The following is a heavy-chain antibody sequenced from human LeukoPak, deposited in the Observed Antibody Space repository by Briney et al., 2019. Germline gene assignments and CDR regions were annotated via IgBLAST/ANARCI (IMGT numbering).Heavy chain of an antibody. Sequence: ASVKVSCKASGYTFTGYYMHWVRQAPGQGLEWMGWISTYNRNTNYAQKFQGRVTMTTDTSTSTAYMELRSLRSDDTAIYYCARSRGTYFFYFDYWGQGTLVTVSS. CDR2: ISTYNRNT. CDR1: GYTFTGYY. V-gene: IGHV1-18*04. J-gene: IGHJ4*02. CDR3: ARSRGTYFFYFDY. D-gene: IGHD1-26*01.